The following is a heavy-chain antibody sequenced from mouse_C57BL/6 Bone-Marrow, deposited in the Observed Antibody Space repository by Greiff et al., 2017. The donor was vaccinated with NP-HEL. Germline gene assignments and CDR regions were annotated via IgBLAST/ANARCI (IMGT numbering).Heavy chain of an antibody. J-gene: IGHJ1*03. CDR3: TQEWAEFDFGG. Sequence: EVQLQQSGAELVRPGASVKLSCTASGFNFKDYYMHWVKQRPEQGLEWIGWIDPENGDTEYASKFQGKATITVETSSNTAYLELSSLTAEDTAVYNCTQEWAEFDFGGWGTATTVT. CDR1: GFNFKDYY. V-gene: IGHV14-4*01. CDR2: IDPENGDT.